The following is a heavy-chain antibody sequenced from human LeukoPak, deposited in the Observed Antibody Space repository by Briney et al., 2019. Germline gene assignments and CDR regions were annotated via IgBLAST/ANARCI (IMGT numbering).Heavy chain of an antibody. CDR1: GFTFSSYA. Sequence: PGGSLRLSCAASGFTFSSYAMSWVRQAPGKGLEWVSAISGSGGSTYYADSVKGRFTISRDNSKNTQYLQMNCLRAEDTAVYYCAKDPSWSGYFDYWGQGTLVTVSS. D-gene: IGHD6-13*01. V-gene: IGHV3-23*01. CDR2: ISGSGGST. CDR3: AKDPSWSGYFDY. J-gene: IGHJ4*02.